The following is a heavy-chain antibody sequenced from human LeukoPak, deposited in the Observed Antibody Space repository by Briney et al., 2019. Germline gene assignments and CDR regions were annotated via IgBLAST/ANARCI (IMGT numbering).Heavy chain of an antibody. D-gene: IGHD3-3*01. CDR2: IKSKTDGGTT. V-gene: IGHV3-15*01. Sequence: PGGSLRLSCAASGITFSNYAMTWVRQAPGKGLEWVSRIKSKTDGGTTDYAAPVKGRFTISRDDSKNTLYLQMNSLKTEDTAVYYCTTKGTGMYYDFWSGYYNYWGQGTLVTVSS. J-gene: IGHJ4*02. CDR1: GITFSNYA. CDR3: TTKGTGMYYDFWSGYYNY.